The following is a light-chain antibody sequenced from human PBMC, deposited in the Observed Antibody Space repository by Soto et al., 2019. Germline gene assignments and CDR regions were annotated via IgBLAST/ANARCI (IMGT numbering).Light chain of an antibody. CDR3: VAWDDSLNGAV. J-gene: IGLJ7*01. V-gene: IGLV1-44*01. CDR2: SNS. Sequence: QPVLTQPPSASGTPGQRVTISCSGTSSNIGSNTVNWYQQLPGTAPKLLMYSNSQRPSGVPDRFSGSKSGTSASLAISGLQSEDEADYYCVAWDDSLNGAVFGGGTQLTVL. CDR1: SSNIGSNT.